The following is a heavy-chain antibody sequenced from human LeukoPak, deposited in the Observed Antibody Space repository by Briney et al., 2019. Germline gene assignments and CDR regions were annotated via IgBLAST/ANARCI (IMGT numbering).Heavy chain of an antibody. D-gene: IGHD4-23*01. V-gene: IGHV4-34*01. Sequence: PSETLSLTCAVYGGSFSGYYWSWIRQPPGKGLEWIGEINHSGSTNYNPSLKSRVTISVDTSKNQFSLKLSSVTAADTAVYYCARPQSRMKLRWFSPGVHDAFDIWGQGTMVTVSS. CDR2: INHSGST. CDR3: ARPQSRMKLRWFSPGVHDAFDI. CDR1: GGSFSGYY. J-gene: IGHJ3*02.